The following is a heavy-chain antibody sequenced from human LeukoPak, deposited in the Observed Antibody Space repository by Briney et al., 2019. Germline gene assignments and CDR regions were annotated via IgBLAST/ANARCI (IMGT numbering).Heavy chain of an antibody. CDR2: IYHSGST. Sequence: SETLSLTCAVSGGSISSGGYSWSWIRQLPGKGLEWIGYIYHSGSTYYNPSLKSRVTISVDRSKNQFSLKLSSVTAADTAVYYCARGVSDYDILTGYLWGNDAFDIWGQGTMVTVSS. CDR3: ARGVSDYDILTGYLWGNDAFDI. CDR1: GGSISSGGYS. V-gene: IGHV4-30-2*01. D-gene: IGHD3-9*01. J-gene: IGHJ3*02.